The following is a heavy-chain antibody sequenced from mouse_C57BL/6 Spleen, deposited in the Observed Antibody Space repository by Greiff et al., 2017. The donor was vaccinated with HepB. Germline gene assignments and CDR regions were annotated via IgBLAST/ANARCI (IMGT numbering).Heavy chain of an antibody. J-gene: IGHJ3*01. CDR3: ARGDIPYDYDWFAY. CDR1: GYTFTSYW. Sequence: QVQLQQPGAELVRPGSSVKLSCKASGYTFTSYWMHWVKQRPIQGLEWIGNIDPSDSETHYNQKFKDKATLTVDKSSSTAYMQLSSLTSEDSAVYYCARGDIPYDYDWFAYWGQGTLVTVSA. D-gene: IGHD2-4*01. V-gene: IGHV1-52*01. CDR2: IDPSDSET.